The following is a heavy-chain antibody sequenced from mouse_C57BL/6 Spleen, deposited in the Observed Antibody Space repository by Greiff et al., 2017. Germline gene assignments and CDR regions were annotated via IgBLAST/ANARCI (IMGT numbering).Heavy chain of an antibody. D-gene: IGHD2-4*01. CDR3: ARGQEGNDYEAVWFAY. CDR2: IYPSDSET. CDR1: GYTFTSYW. J-gene: IGHJ3*01. V-gene: IGHV1-61*01. Sequence: VQLQQPGAELVRPGSSVKLSCKASGYTFTSYWMDWVKQRPGQGLEWIGNIYPSDSETHYNQKFKDKATLTVDKSSSTAYMQLSSLTSEDSAVYYCARGQEGNDYEAVWFAYWGQGTLVTVSA.